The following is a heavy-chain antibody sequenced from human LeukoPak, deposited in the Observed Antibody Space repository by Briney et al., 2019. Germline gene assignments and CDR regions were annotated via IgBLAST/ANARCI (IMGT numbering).Heavy chain of an antibody. CDR3: ARDLLYDSSPTGY. V-gene: IGHV1-69*04. J-gene: IGHJ4*02. CDR1: GGTFSSYA. CDR2: IIPILGIA. D-gene: IGHD3-22*01. Sequence: SVKVSCKASGGTFSSYAISWVRQAPGQGLEWMGRIIPILGIADYAQKFQGRVTITADKSTSTAYMELSSLRSEDTAVYYCARDLLYDSSPTGYWGQGTLVTVSS.